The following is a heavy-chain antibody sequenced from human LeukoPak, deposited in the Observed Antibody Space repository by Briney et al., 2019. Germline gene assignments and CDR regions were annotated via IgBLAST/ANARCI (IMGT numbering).Heavy chain of an antibody. J-gene: IGHJ6*01. CDR3: ARGSEGYCSGGGCYYGMDV. V-gene: IGHV3-21*01. CDR2: ISSSSSYI. D-gene: IGHD2-15*01. CDR1: GFTFSSYT. Sequence: GGSLRLSCAASGFTFSSYTMNWVRQAPGKGLECVSYISSSSSYIYYADSVKGRFTNSRDNAENSLYLQMNSQRAEDTAVYYCARGSEGYCSGGGCYYGMDVWGQGTMVTVSS.